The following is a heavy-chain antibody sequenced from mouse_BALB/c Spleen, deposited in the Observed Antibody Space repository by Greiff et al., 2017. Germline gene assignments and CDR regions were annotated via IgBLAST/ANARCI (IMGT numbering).Heavy chain of an antibody. V-gene: IGHV5-6-3*01. CDR3: ARGGNYDWFAY. CDR1: GFTFSSYG. J-gene: IGHJ3*01. Sequence: EVKLVESGGGLVQPGGSLKLSCAASGFTFSSYGMSWVRQTPDKRLELVATINSNGGSTYYPDSVKGRFTISRDNAKNTLYLQMSSLKSEDTAMYYCARGGNYDWFAYWGQGTLVTVAA. D-gene: IGHD2-1*01. CDR2: INSNGGST.